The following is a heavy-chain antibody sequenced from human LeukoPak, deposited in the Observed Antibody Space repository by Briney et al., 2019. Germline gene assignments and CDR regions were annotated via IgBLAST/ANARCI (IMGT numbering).Heavy chain of an antibody. CDR3: ARVKGQQLVLDY. D-gene: IGHD6-13*01. J-gene: IGHJ4*02. CDR2: INPNSGGT. Sequence: ASVKVSCKASGYTFTGYYMHWVRQAPGQGLEWMGWINPNSGGTNYAQKFQDRVTMTRDTSINTAYMELSRLRSDDTAVYYCARVKGQQLVLDYWGQGTLVTVSS. V-gene: IGHV1-2*02. CDR1: GYTFTGYY.